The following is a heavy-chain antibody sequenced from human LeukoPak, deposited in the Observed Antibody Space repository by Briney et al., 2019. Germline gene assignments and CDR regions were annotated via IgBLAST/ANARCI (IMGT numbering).Heavy chain of an antibody. CDR1: GFTFSSYS. CDR2: INHNGNVN. Sequence: RGSLRLSCAASGFTFSSYSMNWVRQAPGKGLEWVASINHNGNVNYYVDSVKGRFTISRDNAKNSLYLQMNGLTDEDTAVYYCARGSLNYYASGSYYMVFWGQGTLVTVSS. J-gene: IGHJ4*02. V-gene: IGHV3-7*01. D-gene: IGHD3-10*01. CDR3: ARGSLNYYASGSYYMVF.